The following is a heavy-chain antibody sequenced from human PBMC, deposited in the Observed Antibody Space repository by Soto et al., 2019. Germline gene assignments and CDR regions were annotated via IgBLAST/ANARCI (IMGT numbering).Heavy chain of an antibody. CDR1: GYTFFTYG. D-gene: IGHD6-6*01. V-gene: IGHV1-18*01. CDR2: ISTYDGNT. J-gene: IGHJ5*02. CDR3: ARKSSSSYWFDP. Sequence: ASVKVSFKASGYTFFTYGITWVRQAPGQGLEWMGWISTYDGNTDYAQKLQGRVTKTTDRSPRTAYMALWRLRSDETGVYYCARKSSSSYWFDPWGQGSLVTVSS.